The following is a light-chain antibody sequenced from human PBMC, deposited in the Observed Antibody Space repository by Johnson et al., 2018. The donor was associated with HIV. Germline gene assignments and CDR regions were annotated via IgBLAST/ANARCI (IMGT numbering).Light chain of an antibody. Sequence: QSVLTQPPSVSAAPGQKVSISCSGNTSNIGNIFVSWYPQLPGTALQLLIYGTTKRPAGIPERFSGYQSGSSATLGITGLQTGDEADYYCGTWDSSLRGVFGTGTKFTVL. CDR2: GTT. CDR1: TSNIGNIF. CDR3: GTWDSSLRGV. J-gene: IGLJ1*01. V-gene: IGLV1-51*01.